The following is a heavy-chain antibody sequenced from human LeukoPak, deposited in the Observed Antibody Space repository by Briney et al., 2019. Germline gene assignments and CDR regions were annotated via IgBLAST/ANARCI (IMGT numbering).Heavy chain of an antibody. V-gene: IGHV3-23*01. D-gene: IGHD3-22*01. CDR2: ISGGGDSA. J-gene: IGHJ4*02. CDR1: GFSFSGYA. CDR3: PRKYDSSGYFDY. Sequence: GESLKISCIASGFSFSGYAMSWVRQAPGKGLEWVSAISGGGDSAYYADSVKGRFTISRDNSKNTLYLQMNSLRAEDTAVYYCPRKYDSSGYFDYWGQGTLVTVSS.